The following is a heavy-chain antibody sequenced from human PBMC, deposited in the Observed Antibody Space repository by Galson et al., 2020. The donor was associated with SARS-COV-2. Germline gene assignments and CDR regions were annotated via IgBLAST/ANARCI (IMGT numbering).Heavy chain of an antibody. CDR1: GYTFTGYY. Sequence: ASVKVSRKASGYTFTGYYMHWVRQAPGQGLEWMGWINPNSGGTNYAQKFQGWVTMTRDTSISTAYMELSRLRSDDTAVYYCARESSSRDGDYYYYMDVWGKGTTVTVSS. V-gene: IGHV1-2*04. D-gene: IGHD2-2*01. CDR2: INPNSGGT. CDR3: ARESSSRDGDYYYYMDV. J-gene: IGHJ6*03.